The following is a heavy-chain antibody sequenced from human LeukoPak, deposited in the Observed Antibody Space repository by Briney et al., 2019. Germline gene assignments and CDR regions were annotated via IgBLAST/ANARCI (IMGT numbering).Heavy chain of an antibody. J-gene: IGHJ5*02. CDR2: IYHSGST. D-gene: IGHD3-3*01. V-gene: IGHV4-38-2*01. CDR1: GYSISSGYY. CDR3: ARLSITISNWFDP. Sequence: PSETLSLTCAVSGYSISSGYYWSWIRPPPGKGLEWIGSIYHSGSTYYNPSLKSRVTISVDTSKNQFSLKLSSVTAADTAVYYCARLSITISNWFDPWGQGTLVTVSS.